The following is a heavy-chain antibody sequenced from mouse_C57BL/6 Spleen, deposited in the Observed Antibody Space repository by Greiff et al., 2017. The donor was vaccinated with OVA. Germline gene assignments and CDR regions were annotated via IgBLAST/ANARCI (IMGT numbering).Heavy chain of an antibody. CDR2: ISDGGSYT. J-gene: IGHJ3*01. V-gene: IGHV5-4*01. D-gene: IGHD2-1*01. Sequence: DVQLVESGGGLVKPGGSLKLSCAASGFTFSSYAMSWVRQTPEKRLEWVATISDGGSYTYYPDNVKGRFTISRDNAKNNLYLQMSHLKSEDTAMYYCAREDGNYGAYWGQGTLVTVSA. CDR1: GFTFSSYA. CDR3: AREDGNYGAY.